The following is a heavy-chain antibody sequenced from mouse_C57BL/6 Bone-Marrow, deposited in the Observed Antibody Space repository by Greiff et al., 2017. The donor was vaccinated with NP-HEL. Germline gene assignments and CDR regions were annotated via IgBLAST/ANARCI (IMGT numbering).Heavy chain of an antibody. Sequence: EVQLVESGGGLVKPGGSLKLSCAASGFTFSSYAMSWVRQTPEKRLEWVATISDGGSYTYYPDNVKGRFTISRDNAKNNLYLQMSHLKSEDTAMYYCARDSGYGRSPWGQGTLVTVSA. J-gene: IGHJ3*01. CDR2: ISDGGSYT. CDR3: ARDSGYGRSP. V-gene: IGHV5-4*01. CDR1: GFTFSSYA. D-gene: IGHD1-1*01.